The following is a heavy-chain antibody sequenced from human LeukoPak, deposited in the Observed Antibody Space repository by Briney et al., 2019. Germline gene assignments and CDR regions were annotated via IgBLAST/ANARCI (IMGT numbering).Heavy chain of an antibody. Sequence: GGSLRLSCAASGFTFSSYSMNWVRQAPGKGLEWASSISSSSSYIYYADSVKGRFTISRDNAKNSLYLQMNSLRAEDTAVYYCARDRGMGFDYWGQGTLVTVSS. D-gene: IGHD3-16*01. CDR2: ISSSSSYI. J-gene: IGHJ4*02. V-gene: IGHV3-21*01. CDR3: ARDRGMGFDY. CDR1: GFTFSSYS.